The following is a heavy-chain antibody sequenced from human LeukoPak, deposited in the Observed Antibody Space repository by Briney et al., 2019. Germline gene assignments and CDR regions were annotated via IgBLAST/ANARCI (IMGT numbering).Heavy chain of an antibody. CDR3: TTVYCSGGSCYSGY. D-gene: IGHD2-15*01. CDR2: IKSKTDGGTT. Sequence: GGSLRLSCAASGFTFSKAWMNWVRQAPGKGLEWVGRIKSKTDGGTTDYAAPVKGRFTISRDDSKNTLYLQMNSLKTEDTALYYCTTVYCSGGSCYSGYWSQGTLVTVSS. J-gene: IGHJ4*02. CDR1: GFTFSKAW. V-gene: IGHV3-15*07.